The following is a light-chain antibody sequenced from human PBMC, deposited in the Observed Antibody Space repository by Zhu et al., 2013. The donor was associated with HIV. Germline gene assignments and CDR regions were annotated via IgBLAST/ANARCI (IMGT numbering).Light chain of an antibody. CDR2: DAS. J-gene: IGKJ1*01. CDR3: QQYGNSPRT. CDR1: QSVANS. Sequence: EIVLTQSPVTLSLSPGERATLSCRASQSVANSLAWYQQKPGQAPRLVIYDASRRATGIPARFSGSGSGTDFTLTISSLEPEDFAVYYCQQYGNSPRTFGQGTKVEIK. V-gene: IGKV3-11*01.